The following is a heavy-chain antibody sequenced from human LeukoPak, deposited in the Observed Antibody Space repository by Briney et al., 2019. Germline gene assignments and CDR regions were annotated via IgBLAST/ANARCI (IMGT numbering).Heavy chain of an antibody. V-gene: IGHV3-15*01. CDR2: IKSKTDGGTT. CDR1: GFTFSNAW. J-gene: IGHJ4*02. CDR3: TTERVIVVVPAASSQLNFDY. D-gene: IGHD2-2*01. Sequence: GGSLRLSCAASGFTFSNAWMSWVRQAPGKGLEWVGRIKSKTDGGTTDYAAPVKGRFPISRDDSKNTLYLQMNSLKTEDTAVYYCTTERVIVVVPAASSQLNFDYWGQGTLVTVSS.